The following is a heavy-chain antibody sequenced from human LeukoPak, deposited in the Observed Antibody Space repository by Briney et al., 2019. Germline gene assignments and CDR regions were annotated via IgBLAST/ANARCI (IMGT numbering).Heavy chain of an antibody. CDR1: DGSLSGYY. CDR3: ARAPDYTNYVFPTDY. V-gene: IGHV4-34*01. D-gene: IGHD4-11*01. J-gene: IGHJ4*02. CDR2: INHSGST. Sequence: KPSETLSLTCAVYDGSLSGYYWSWIRQPPGKGLEWIGEINHSGSTNYNPSLKSRVTISVDTSKNQFSLKLSSVPAADTAVYYCARAPDYTNYVFPTDYWGQGTLVTVSS.